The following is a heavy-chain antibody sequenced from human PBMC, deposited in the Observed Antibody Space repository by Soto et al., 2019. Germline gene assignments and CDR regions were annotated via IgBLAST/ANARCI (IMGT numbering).Heavy chain of an antibody. D-gene: IGHD6-19*01. CDR2: ISGSGGST. Sequence: GGSLRLSCAASGFTFSSYAMSWARQAPGKGLEWVSAISGSGGSTYYADSVKGRFTISRDNSKNTLYLQMNSLRAEDTAVYYCAKDRQQWLVPDAFDIWGQGTMVTVSS. V-gene: IGHV3-23*01. CDR1: GFTFSSYA. CDR3: AKDRQQWLVPDAFDI. J-gene: IGHJ3*02.